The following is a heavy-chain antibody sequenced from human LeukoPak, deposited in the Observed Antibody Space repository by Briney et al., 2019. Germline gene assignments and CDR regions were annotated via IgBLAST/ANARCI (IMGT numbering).Heavy chain of an antibody. CDR3: ARGARGQYSSSSGFDY. Sequence: ASVKVSFKASGYTFTSYGISWVRQAPGQGLEWMGVIIPIFGTANYAQKFQGRVTITTDESTSTAYMELSSLRSEDTAVYYCARGARGQYSSSSGFDYWGQGTLVTVSS. J-gene: IGHJ4*02. V-gene: IGHV1-69*05. CDR1: GYTFTSYG. D-gene: IGHD6-6*01. CDR2: IIPIFGTA.